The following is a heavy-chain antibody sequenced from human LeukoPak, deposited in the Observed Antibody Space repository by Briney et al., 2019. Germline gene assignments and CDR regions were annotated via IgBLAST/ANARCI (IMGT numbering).Heavy chain of an antibody. D-gene: IGHD4-17*01. CDR1: GDSMNSHY. J-gene: IGHJ3*01. Sequence: SETLSLTCTVSGDSMNSHYWSWIRQPPGKGLEWIGYISYIGSTNYNPSLKSRVTISVDTSKNQFSLKLSSVTAADTAVYYCARDPTTVTKGLDVWGKGTMVTVSS. V-gene: IGHV4-59*11. CDR3: ARDPTTVTKGLDV. CDR2: ISYIGST.